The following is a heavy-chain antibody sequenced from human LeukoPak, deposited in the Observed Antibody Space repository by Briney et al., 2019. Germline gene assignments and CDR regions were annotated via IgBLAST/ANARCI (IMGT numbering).Heavy chain of an antibody. CDR3: AKANVNLIAAQLPPVY. CDR2: ISGSGGST. Sequence: GGSLRLSCAASGFTFSSYAMSWVRQAPGKGLEWVSAISGSGGSTYYADSVKGRFTISRDNSKNTLYLQMNSLRAEDTAVYYCAKANVNLIAAQLPPVYWGQGTLVTVSS. V-gene: IGHV3-23*01. D-gene: IGHD6-13*01. J-gene: IGHJ4*02. CDR1: GFTFSSYA.